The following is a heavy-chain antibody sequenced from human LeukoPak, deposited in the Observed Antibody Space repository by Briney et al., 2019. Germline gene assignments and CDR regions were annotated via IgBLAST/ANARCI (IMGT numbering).Heavy chain of an antibody. J-gene: IGHJ4*02. CDR2: IIPILGIA. D-gene: IGHD5-12*01. CDR1: GGTFSSYA. CDR3: AKDRRIVATIYTSDY. V-gene: IGHV1-69*04. Sequence: ASVKVSCKASGGTFSSYAISWVRQAPGQGLEWMGRIIPILGIANYAQKFQGRVTITADKSTSTAYMELSSLRSEDTAVYYCAKDRRIVATIYTSDYWGQGTLVTVSS.